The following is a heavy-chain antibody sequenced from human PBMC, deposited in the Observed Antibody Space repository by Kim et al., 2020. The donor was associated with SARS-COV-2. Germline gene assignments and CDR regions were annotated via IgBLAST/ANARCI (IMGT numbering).Heavy chain of an antibody. Sequence: SVKVSCKASGGTFSSYAISWVRQAPGQGLEWMGGIIPIFGTANYAQKFQGRVTITADESTSTAYMELSSLRSEDTAVYYWGTSPPLRGNWCDAWGQGTL. CDR2: IIPIFGTA. D-gene: IGHD4-17*01. CDR3: GTSPPLRGNWCDA. J-gene: IGHJ5*02. V-gene: IGHV1-69*13. CDR1: GGTFSSYA.